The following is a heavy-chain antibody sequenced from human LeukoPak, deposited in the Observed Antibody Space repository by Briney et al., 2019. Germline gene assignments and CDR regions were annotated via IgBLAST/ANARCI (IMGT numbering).Heavy chain of an antibody. Sequence: GGSLRLSCAASGFTFSDYYMSWIRQAPGKGLEWVSYVSSSGSTIYYADSVKGRFAISRDNSKNTLYLQMNSLRAEDTAVYYCARMGVYYDSSGHLFDYWGQGTLVTVSS. J-gene: IGHJ4*02. CDR2: VSSSGSTI. CDR3: ARMGVYYDSSGHLFDY. V-gene: IGHV3-11*01. CDR1: GFTFSDYY. D-gene: IGHD3-22*01.